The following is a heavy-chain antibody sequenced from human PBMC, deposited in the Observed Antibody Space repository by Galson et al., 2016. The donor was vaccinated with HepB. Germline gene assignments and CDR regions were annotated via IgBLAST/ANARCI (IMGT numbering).Heavy chain of an antibody. V-gene: IGHV3-33*05. J-gene: IGHJ4*02. CDR3: ARGRRYSGTHELFDY. D-gene: IGHD1-26*01. CDR1: GLSVTTYG. Sequence: SLRLSCAASGLSVTTYGMHWVRQAPGKGLEWVAVVSYDGETKYYADSVKGRFTISRDNSNNTLFLQMDSLRVDDTAVYYCARGRRYSGTHELFDYWGQGALVTVSS. CDR2: VSYDGETK.